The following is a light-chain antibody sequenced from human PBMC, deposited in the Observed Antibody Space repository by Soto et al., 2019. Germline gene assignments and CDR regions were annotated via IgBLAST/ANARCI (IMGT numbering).Light chain of an antibody. Sequence: QSVLXQPASVSGSPGQSITISCTGTYRDVGGYNFVSWYQHHPGKAPKLILYGVTNRPSGVSNRFSGSKSGDTASLTISGLQADDEADYYCSSYSRDSIPVFGTGTKVTVL. CDR2: GVT. CDR1: YRDVGGYNF. J-gene: IGLJ1*01. CDR3: SSYSRDSIPV. V-gene: IGLV2-14*01.